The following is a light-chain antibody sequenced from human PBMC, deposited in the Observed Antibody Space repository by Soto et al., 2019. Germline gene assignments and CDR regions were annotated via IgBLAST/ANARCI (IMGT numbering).Light chain of an antibody. CDR2: EVS. V-gene: IGLV2-8*01. Sequence: QSALTQPPSASGSPGQSVTISCTGTSSDVGGYNYVSWYQQHPGKAPKLMISEVSKRPSGVPDRFSGSTSGNTASLTVSGLQAEYEADYYCSSYAGSNIYVLFGGGTKLTVL. J-gene: IGLJ2*01. CDR1: SSDVGGYNY. CDR3: SSYAGSNIYVL.